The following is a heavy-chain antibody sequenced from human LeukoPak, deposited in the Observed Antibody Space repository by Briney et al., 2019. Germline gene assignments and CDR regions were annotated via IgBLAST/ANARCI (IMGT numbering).Heavy chain of an antibody. CDR1: GFTFDDYG. CDR3: ARGTHIVGAGGYYYMDV. CDR2: INWNGGST. J-gene: IGHJ6*03. D-gene: IGHD1-26*01. Sequence: PGGSLRLSCAASGFTFDDYGMSWVRQAPGKGLEWVSGINWNGGSTGYADSVKGRFTISRDNAKNSLYLQMNSLRAEDTALYYCARGTHIVGAGGYYYMDVWGKGTTVTVSS. V-gene: IGHV3-20*04.